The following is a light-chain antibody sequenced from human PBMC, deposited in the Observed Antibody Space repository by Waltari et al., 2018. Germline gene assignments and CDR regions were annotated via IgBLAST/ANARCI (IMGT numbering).Light chain of an antibody. CDR2: AAS. V-gene: IGKV1-39*01. J-gene: IGKJ2*01. CDR1: QSISSY. CDR3: QQSYSTPLMYT. Sequence: DIQMTQSPSSLSASVGDRVTITCRASQSISSYLNWYQQKPGKAPKLLIYAASSLQSGVPSRFSGSGSGTDFTRTISSLQPEDFATYYGQQSYSTPLMYTFGQGTKLEIK.